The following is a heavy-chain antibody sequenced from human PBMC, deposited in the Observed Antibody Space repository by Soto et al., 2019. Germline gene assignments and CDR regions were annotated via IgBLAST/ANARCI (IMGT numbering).Heavy chain of an antibody. CDR2: ISRDSNNK. D-gene: IGHD5-18*01. CDR1: GFTFSSDS. CDR3: ASNGYSYGR. Sequence: EVQLVESGGGLVQTGKSLRLSCVDSGFTFSSDSMNWVRQAPGKGLEWVSYISRDSNNKYYADSVKGRFTISRDNAKNSLYLQMDSLRDEDTAVYYCASNGYSYGRWGQGTLVTVSS. V-gene: IGHV3-48*02. J-gene: IGHJ4*02.